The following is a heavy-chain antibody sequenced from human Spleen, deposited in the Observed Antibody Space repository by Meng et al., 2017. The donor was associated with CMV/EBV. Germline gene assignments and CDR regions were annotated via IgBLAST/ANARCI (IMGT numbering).Heavy chain of an antibody. J-gene: IGHJ5*02. D-gene: IGHD2-8*01. Sequence: GGSLRLSCTASGFIFNMYGIHWVRQAPGKGLEWVTLIRYDGNKKHYADSVKDRFTVSRDNSKNTSFLQMNRLSSEDTGVYYCARVDNGWDNGLDPWGQGTLVTVSS. CDR2: IRYDGNKK. CDR1: GFIFNMYG. CDR3: ARVDNGWDNGLDP. V-gene: IGHV3-30*02.